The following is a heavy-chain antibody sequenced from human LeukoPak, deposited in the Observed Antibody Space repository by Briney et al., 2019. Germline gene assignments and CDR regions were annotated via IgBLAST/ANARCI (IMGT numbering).Heavy chain of an antibody. J-gene: IGHJ4*02. CDR2: IYPNSGDT. Sequence: ASVTVSCTASGYTVTVYYMHWVRQAPGQGLEWMGWIYPNSGDTNFAQKFQVRVTMTRDTSISTAYMELSRLRSDDTAVYYCARGSPNYGDLFDFWGQGTLVTVSS. V-gene: IGHV1-2*02. D-gene: IGHD4-17*01. CDR3: ARGSPNYGDLFDF. CDR1: GYTVTVYY.